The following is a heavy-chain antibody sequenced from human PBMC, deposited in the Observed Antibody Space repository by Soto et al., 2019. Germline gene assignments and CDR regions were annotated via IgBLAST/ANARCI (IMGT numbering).Heavy chain of an antibody. D-gene: IGHD4-17*01. V-gene: IGHV1-8*02. J-gene: IGHJ5*02. Sequence: ASVKVSCKASGYTFTSYGISWVRQAPGQGLEYLGWMNPNSGNTAYVQKFQGRVTMTWDTSITTAYMELSSLRSEDTAVYFCARGIKYGAYSGWFDPWGRGTLVTVSS. CDR3: ARGIKYGAYSGWFDP. CDR2: MNPNSGNT. CDR1: GYTFTSYG.